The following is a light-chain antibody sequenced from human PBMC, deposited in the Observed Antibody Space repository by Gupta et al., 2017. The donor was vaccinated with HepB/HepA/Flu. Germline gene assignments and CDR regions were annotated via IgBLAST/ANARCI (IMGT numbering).Light chain of an antibody. CDR1: SSDVGGYNY. CDR3: SSYTSSSPRV. J-gene: IGLJ2*01. V-gene: IGLV2-14*03. CDR2: DVS. Sequence: QSALTQPASVSGSPGHSRPISCTGDSSDVGGYNYVSWYQQHPGNAPKLMIYDVSNRPSGVSNRFSGSTSGNTTSLTISGLQAEDEADYYCSSYTSSSPRVFGGGTKLTVL.